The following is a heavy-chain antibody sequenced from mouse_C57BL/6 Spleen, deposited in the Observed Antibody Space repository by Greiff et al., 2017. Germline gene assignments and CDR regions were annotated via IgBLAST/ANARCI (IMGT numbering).Heavy chain of an antibody. CDR2: INPSSGYT. J-gene: IGHJ2*01. CDR1: GNTFTSYT. D-gene: IGHD1-1*01. Sequence: VKLQESGAELARPGASVKMSCKASGNTFTSYTMHWVKQRPGQGLEWIGYINPSSGYTKYNQKFKDKATLTADKSSSTAYMQLSSLTSEDSAVYYCARRAITTVVFDYWGQGTTLTVSS. CDR3: ARRAITTVVFDY. V-gene: IGHV1-4*01.